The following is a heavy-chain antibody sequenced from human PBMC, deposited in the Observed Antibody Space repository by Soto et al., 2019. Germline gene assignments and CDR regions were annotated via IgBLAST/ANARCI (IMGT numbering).Heavy chain of an antibody. J-gene: IGHJ4*02. V-gene: IGHV3-23*01. D-gene: IGHD3-22*01. Sequence: PGGSLRLSCAASGFTFSSYAMSWVRQAPGKGLEWVSAISDSGGSTYYADSVKGRFTISRDNSKNTLYLQMNSLSAEDTALYYCAKGRTLIVISDFDYWGQGILVTVAS. CDR3: AKGRTLIVISDFDY. CDR1: GFTFSSYA. CDR2: ISDSGGST.